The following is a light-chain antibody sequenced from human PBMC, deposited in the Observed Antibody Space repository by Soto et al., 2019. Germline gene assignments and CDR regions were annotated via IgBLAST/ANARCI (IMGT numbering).Light chain of an antibody. V-gene: IGKV1-9*01. J-gene: IGKJ3*01. CDR1: QGISSY. CDR2: AAS. CDR3: QQLKSYPYT. Sequence: DIQLTPSPSFLSASVGDRVTITCRASQGISSYLAWYQQKPGKAPKLLIYAASTVQSGVPSRFSGSGSGTEFTLTISSLQPEDGATHYGQQLKSYPYTFGRGNKGDIK.